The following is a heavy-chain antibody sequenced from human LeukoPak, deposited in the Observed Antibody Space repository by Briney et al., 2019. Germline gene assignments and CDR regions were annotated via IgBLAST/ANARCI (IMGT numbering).Heavy chain of an antibody. CDR1: GDSVSSNSAA. J-gene: IGHJ4*02. Sequence: SQTLSLICAISGDSVSSNSAAWNWIRQSPSRGLEWLGRTYYRSKWYNDYAVSVKSRITINPDTSKNQFSLQLNSVTPEDTAVYYCARDPTYYYDSSGYYPYYFDYWGQGTLVTVSS. CDR2: TYYRSKWYN. CDR3: ARDPTYYYDSSGYYPYYFDY. D-gene: IGHD3-22*01. V-gene: IGHV6-1*01.